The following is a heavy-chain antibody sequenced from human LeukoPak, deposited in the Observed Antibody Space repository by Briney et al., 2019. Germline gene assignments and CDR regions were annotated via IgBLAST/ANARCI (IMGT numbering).Heavy chain of an antibody. Sequence: GGSLRLSCAASGFTFSSYAMHWVRQAPGKGLEWVAVISYDGSNKYYADSVKGRFTISRDNSKNTLYLQMNSLRAEDTAVYYCARDGGVVIITIYFDYWGQGTLVTVSS. J-gene: IGHJ4*02. CDR1: GFTFSSYA. CDR2: ISYDGSNK. D-gene: IGHD3-3*01. V-gene: IGHV3-30*04. CDR3: ARDGGVVIITIYFDY.